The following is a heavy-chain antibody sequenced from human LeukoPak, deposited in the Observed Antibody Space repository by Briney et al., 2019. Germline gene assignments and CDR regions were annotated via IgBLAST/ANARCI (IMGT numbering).Heavy chain of an antibody. V-gene: IGHV3-21*01. CDR3: ARETFITTVVTPAFDY. CDR1: GFTFSSYS. J-gene: IGHJ4*02. D-gene: IGHD4-23*01. Sequence: GGSLRLSCAASGFTFSSYSMNWVRQAPGKGLEWVSSISSSSSYIYYADSVKGRFTISRDNAKNSLYLQMNSLRAEDTAVYYCARETFITTVVTPAFDYWGQGTLVTVSS. CDR2: ISSSSSYI.